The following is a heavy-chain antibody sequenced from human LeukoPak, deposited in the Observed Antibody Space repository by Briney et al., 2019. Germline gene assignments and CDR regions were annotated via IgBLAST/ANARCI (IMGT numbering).Heavy chain of an antibody. V-gene: IGHV3-7*01. Sequence: GGSLRLSCAASGFTFSSYWVSWVRQAPGKGLEWVANIKQDGSEKYYVDSVKGRFTISRDNAENSLYLQMNSLRVEDTAVYYCARDGTPIYNSGWVYMDVWGRGTTVTISS. D-gene: IGHD6-25*01. J-gene: IGHJ6*03. CDR1: GFTFSSYW. CDR2: IKQDGSEK. CDR3: ARDGTPIYNSGWVYMDV.